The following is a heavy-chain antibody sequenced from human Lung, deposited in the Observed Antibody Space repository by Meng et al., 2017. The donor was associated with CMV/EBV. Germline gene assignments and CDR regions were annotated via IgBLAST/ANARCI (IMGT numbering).Heavy chain of an antibody. V-gene: IGHV3-7*01. CDR3: ARDPRVKSYVVVPAASDY. D-gene: IGHD2-2*01. Sequence: GESLKISCVASGFTFNTYWMSWVRQAPGKGLEWVANIKQDGSEKYYVGSVKGRFTISRDNAKNSLYLQMNSLRAEDTAVYYCARDPRVKSYVVVPAASDYWXQGTXVTVDS. CDR2: IKQDGSEK. CDR1: GFTFNTYW. J-gene: IGHJ4*02.